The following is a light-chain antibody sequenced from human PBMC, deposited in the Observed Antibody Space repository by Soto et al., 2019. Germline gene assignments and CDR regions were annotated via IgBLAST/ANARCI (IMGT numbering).Light chain of an antibody. Sequence: AILMTQSPSSLSASTGDRVTITCRASQGISSYLAWYQQKPGKAPKLLIYAASTLQSGVPSRFSGSGSWIDFTLTISCQQSEDFATYYCQQYYSYPRTFGQGTKVEIK. CDR1: QGISSY. CDR2: AAS. J-gene: IGKJ1*01. V-gene: IGKV1-8*01. CDR3: QQYYSYPRT.